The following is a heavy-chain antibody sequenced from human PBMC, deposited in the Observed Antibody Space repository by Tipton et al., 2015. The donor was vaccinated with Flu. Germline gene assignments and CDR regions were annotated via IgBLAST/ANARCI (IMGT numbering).Heavy chain of an antibody. CDR1: GVSLSSGIYY. CDR2: VSRTGST. V-gene: IGHV4-61*01. CDR3: ARRDYSNYVSDPKSWFDP. Sequence: TLSLTCLVSGVSLSSGIYYWSWIRQSPGKGLEWIGTVSRTGSTIYNPSLKSRVTISIDTSKNQFSLNMRSVTAADMAVYYCARRDYSNYVSDPKSWFDPWGQGTLVAVSS. J-gene: IGHJ5*02. D-gene: IGHD4-11*01.